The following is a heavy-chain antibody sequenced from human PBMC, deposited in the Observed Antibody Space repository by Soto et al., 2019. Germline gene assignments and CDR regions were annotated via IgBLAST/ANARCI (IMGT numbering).Heavy chain of an antibody. J-gene: IGHJ4*02. D-gene: IGHD4-17*01. CDR2: IYYSGST. Sequence: SETLSLTCAVYGGSFSGYYWSWIRQPPGKGLEWIGYIYYSGSTYYNPSLKSRVTISVDTSKNQFSLKLSSVTAADTAVYYCARGDYGDSPTFDYWGQGTLVTVS. CDR3: ARGDYGDSPTFDY. CDR1: GGSFSGYY. V-gene: IGHV4-34*01.